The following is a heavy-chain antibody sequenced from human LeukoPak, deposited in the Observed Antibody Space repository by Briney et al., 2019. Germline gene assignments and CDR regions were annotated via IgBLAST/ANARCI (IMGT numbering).Heavy chain of an antibody. D-gene: IGHD6-19*01. V-gene: IGHV4-39*02. CDR3: ARDLQWLYYYGMDV. Sequence: SETLSLTCTVSGGSISSSSYYWDWVRQPPGKGLEWIGSIYYSGSTYYNASLKSRVTISVDTSKNQFSLKLSSVTAADTAVYYCARDLQWLYYYGMDVWGQGTTVTVSS. CDR1: GGSISSSSYY. J-gene: IGHJ6*02. CDR2: IYYSGST.